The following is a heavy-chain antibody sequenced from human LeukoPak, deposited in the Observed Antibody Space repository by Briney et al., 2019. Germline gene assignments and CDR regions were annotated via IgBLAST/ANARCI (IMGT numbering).Heavy chain of an antibody. D-gene: IGHD4-23*01. CDR1: GFTFNMYW. J-gene: IGHJ4*02. V-gene: IGHV3-7*01. Sequence: GGSLRLSCAASGFTFNMYWMTSVHQAPGKGLESVAYINKDGSDKYYVDSVKGRFTVSRDNAKNSLYLQMNSLRAEDTAAYYCARDAGYGGNSDYWGQGTLVTVSS. CDR3: ARDAGYGGNSDY. CDR2: INKDGSDK.